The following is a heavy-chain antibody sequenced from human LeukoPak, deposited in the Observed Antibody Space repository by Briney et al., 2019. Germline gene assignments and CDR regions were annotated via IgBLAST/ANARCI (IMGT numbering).Heavy chain of an antibody. CDR2: IYTSGST. V-gene: IGHV4-4*07. J-gene: IGHJ3*02. CDR1: GGSISSYY. Sequence: SETLSLTCTVSGGSISSYYWSWIRQPAGKGLEWIGRIYTSGSTNYNPSLKSRVTMSVATSKNQFSLKLSSVTAADTAVYYCARNLALYYYDSSGYYSHAFDIWGQGTMVTVSS. CDR3: ARNLALYYYDSSGYYSHAFDI. D-gene: IGHD3-22*01.